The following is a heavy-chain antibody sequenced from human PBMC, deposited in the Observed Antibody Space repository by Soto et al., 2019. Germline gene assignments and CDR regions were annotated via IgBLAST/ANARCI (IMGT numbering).Heavy chain of an antibody. CDR2: IYHSGST. V-gene: IGHV4-30-2*01. J-gene: IGHJ4*02. CDR1: GGSISSGGYS. D-gene: IGHD4-17*01. CDR3: ARGHYGDYALYYFDY. Sequence: PSETLSLTCAVSGGSISSGGYSWSWIRQPPGKGLEWIGYIYHSGSTYYNPSLKSRVTISVDRSKNQFSLKLSSVTAADTAVYYCARGHYGDYALYYFDYCGQGTLVTVSS.